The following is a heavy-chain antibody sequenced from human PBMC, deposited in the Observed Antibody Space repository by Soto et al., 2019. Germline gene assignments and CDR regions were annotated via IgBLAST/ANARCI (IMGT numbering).Heavy chain of an antibody. CDR2: INAGNGNT. Sequence: QVQLVQSGAEVKKPGASVKVSCKASGYTFTSYAMHWVRQAPGQRLEWMGWINAGNGNTKYSQKFQDRVTITRDTSASTAYMELSSLRSEDTAVYYCARVIAAAGNRYFDYWGQGTLVTVSS. V-gene: IGHV1-3*01. D-gene: IGHD6-13*01. CDR1: GYTFTSYA. J-gene: IGHJ4*02. CDR3: ARVIAAAGNRYFDY.